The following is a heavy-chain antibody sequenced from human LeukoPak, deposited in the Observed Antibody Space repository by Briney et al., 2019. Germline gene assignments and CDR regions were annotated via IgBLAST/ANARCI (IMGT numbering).Heavy chain of an antibody. CDR1: GFTFSSYA. CDR2: ISGGGGGT. V-gene: IGHV3-23*01. CDR3: AEGRYYFDY. D-gene: IGHD3-16*01. Sequence: GGSLRLSCAASGFTFSSYAMSWVGQPAGKGREWVSAISGGGGGTYYADSVKCRFTISRDNSKNTLYLQMSSLRAEDTAVYYCAEGRYYFDYWGQGTLVTVSS. J-gene: IGHJ4*02.